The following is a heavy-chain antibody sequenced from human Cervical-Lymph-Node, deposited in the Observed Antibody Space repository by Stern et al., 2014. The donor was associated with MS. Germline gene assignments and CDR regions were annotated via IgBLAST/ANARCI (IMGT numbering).Heavy chain of an antibody. Sequence: VQLVESGGGVVQPGRSLRLSCAASGFTFSYHAMHWVRQAPGKGLEWGAVISYDGSDKNDADSVKGRFTISRDNSRNTLYLQMNSPRVDDTAVYYCARGGAVATSDYYFDYWGQGILVTVSS. CDR1: GFTFSYHA. CDR3: ARGGAVATSDYYFDY. J-gene: IGHJ4*02. D-gene: IGHD5-12*01. CDR2: ISYDGSDK. V-gene: IGHV3-30*01.